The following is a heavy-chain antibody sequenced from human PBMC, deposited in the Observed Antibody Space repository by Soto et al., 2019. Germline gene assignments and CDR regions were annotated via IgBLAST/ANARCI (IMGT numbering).Heavy chain of an antibody. CDR2: IYSGGST. CDR1: GFTVSSNY. Sequence: GGSLRLSCAASGFTVSSNYMSWVRQAPGKGLEWVSVIYSGGSTYYADSVKGRFTISRHNSKNTLYLQMNSLRAEDTAVYYCARVVVPAAMWVGAFDIWGQGTMVTVSS. D-gene: IGHD2-2*01. CDR3: ARVVVPAAMWVGAFDI. V-gene: IGHV3-53*04. J-gene: IGHJ3*02.